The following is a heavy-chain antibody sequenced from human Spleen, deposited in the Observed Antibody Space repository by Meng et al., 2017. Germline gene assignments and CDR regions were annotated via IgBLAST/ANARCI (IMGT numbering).Heavy chain of an antibody. J-gene: IGHJ1*01. CDR2: IYHNGDT. Sequence: SETLSLTCTVSDDSISSYYWNWIRQPPGKGLEWIGFIYHNGDTNYNPSLKSRVTISVDTSKNQFSLKLSSVTAADTAVYYCATSSHGIVGATDPPEYFQHWGQGTLVTVSS. D-gene: IGHD1-26*01. CDR1: DDSISSYY. CDR3: ATSSHGIVGATDPPEYFQH. V-gene: IGHV4-59*08.